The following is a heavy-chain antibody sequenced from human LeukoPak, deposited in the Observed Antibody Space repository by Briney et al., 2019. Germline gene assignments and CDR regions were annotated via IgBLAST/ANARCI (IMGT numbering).Heavy chain of an antibody. CDR2: INPSGGST. V-gene: IGHV1-46*01. D-gene: IGHD5-24*01. Sequence: ASVKVSCKASGYTFTSYYMHWVRQAPGQGLECVGIINPSGGSTNYAQKFQGRVTMTRDMSTSTVYMELSSLRSEDTAVYYCAGLPNNYGGWFDPWGQGTLVTVSS. CDR1: GYTFTSYY. CDR3: AGLPNNYGGWFDP. J-gene: IGHJ5*02.